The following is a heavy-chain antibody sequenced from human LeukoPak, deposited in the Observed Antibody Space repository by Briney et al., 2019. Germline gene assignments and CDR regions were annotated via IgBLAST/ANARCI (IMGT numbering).Heavy chain of an antibody. CDR3: ARDSPGIMIFGVVTPN. D-gene: IGHD3-3*01. CDR1: GFTFSSFW. J-gene: IGHJ4*02. V-gene: IGHV3-7*05. CDR2: IIQDGSEK. Sequence: GGSLRLSCVASGFTFSSFWMSWVRQAPGKGLEWVAKIIQDGSEKYDVDAVKGRFTISRENAKNSLYLQMNSLRAEDTAVYYCARDSPGIMIFGVVTPNGGQGTLVTVSS.